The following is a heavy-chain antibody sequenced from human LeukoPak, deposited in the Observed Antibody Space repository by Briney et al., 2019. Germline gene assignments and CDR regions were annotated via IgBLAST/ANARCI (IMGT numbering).Heavy chain of an antibody. CDR3: ARVRGSSWDAFDI. J-gene: IGHJ3*02. V-gene: IGHV3-21*01. D-gene: IGHD6-13*01. CDR2: ISSSSSYI. CDR1: GFTFSSYS. Sequence: GGSLRLSCAASGFTFSSYSMNWVRQAPGKGLEWVSSISSSSSYICYADSVKGRFTISRDNAKNSLYLQMNSLRAEDTAVYYCARVRGSSWDAFDIWGQGTMVTVSS.